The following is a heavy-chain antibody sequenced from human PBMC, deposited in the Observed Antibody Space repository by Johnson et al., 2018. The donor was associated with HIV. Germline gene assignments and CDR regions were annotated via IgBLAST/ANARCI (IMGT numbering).Heavy chain of an antibody. CDR1: GFTFSYYS. J-gene: IGHJ3*02. D-gene: IGHD6-19*01. Sequence: QVQLVESGGGVVQPGRSLRLSCAASGFTFSYYSMHWVRQAPGKGLEWVAVISHDGSNKYYADSVRGRFTISRENAKDSLYLQMNSLRAGDTAIYYCVRESLRRIPVPGPGDAAFDIWGQGTMVTVSS. CDR3: VRESLRRIPVPGPGDAAFDI. V-gene: IGHV3-30*14. CDR2: ISHDGSNK.